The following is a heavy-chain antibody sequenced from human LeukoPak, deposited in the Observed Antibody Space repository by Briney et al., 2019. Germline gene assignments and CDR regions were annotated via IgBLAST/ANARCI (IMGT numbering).Heavy chain of an antibody. J-gene: IGHJ3*02. Sequence: ASVKLSCKASGGTLSSYAISWVRQAPGQGLEWMGGIIPIFGTANYAQKFQGRVTITADKSTSTAYMELSSLRSEDTAVYYCAITYYDILTGYYVYDAFDIWGQGTMVTVSS. D-gene: IGHD3-9*01. CDR3: AITYYDILTGYYVYDAFDI. CDR1: GGTLSSYA. V-gene: IGHV1-69*06. CDR2: IIPIFGTA.